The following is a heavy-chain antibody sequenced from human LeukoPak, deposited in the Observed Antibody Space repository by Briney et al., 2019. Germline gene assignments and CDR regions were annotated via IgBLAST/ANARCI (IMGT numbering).Heavy chain of an antibody. CDR1: GFTFSSSA. V-gene: IGHV3-23*01. CDR2: ISNNGGYT. J-gene: IGHJ6*02. CDR3: AKGPHCSNTSCYRRELYGMDV. Sequence: GGSLRLSCAASGFTFSSSAMSWVRQAPGKGLEWVSAISNNGGYTYYADSVQGRFTISRDNSKSTLCLQMNSLRAEDTAVYYCAKGPHCSNTSCYRRELYGMDVWGQGTTVTVSS. D-gene: IGHD2-2*01.